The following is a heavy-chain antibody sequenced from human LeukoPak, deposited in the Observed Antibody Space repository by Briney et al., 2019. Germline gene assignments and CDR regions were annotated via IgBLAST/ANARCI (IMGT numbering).Heavy chain of an antibody. CDR1: GFTFSSYD. V-gene: IGHV3-30*03. D-gene: IGHD5-12*01. CDR2: ILYDGSNK. Sequence: PGRPLRLSCGVSGFTFSSYDMHWVRQAPGKGLEWVAVILYDGSNKNYADSVKGRFTISRDNSKNTLYLQMNSLRVEDTAVYYCAARGFRCRPATAENPLDCWGQGTLVTVSS. CDR3: AARGFRCRPATAENPLDC. J-gene: IGHJ4*02.